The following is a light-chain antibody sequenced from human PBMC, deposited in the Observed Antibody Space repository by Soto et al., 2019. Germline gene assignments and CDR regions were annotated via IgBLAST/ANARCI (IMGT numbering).Light chain of an antibody. CDR3: QQRKSYPIT. V-gene: IGKV1-9*01. CDR2: AAS. J-gene: IGKJ5*01. Sequence: DIQLTQSPSLLSASVGDRVTITCRASQDINTYLAWYQQKPGKAPKLLIFAASTLQNGVPSRFSGSGSGTEFTVTITSLQPEDFAPYYCQQRKSYPITFGQGTRLEIK. CDR1: QDINTY.